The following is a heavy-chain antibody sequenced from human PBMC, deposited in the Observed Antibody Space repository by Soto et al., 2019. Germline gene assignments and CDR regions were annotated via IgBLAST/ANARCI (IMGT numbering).Heavy chain of an antibody. Sequence: SQTLSLTCAISGDSVSSNTASWNWISQSPSRGLEWLGRTYFRSKWYNDYAVSVKRRIIINPDTSNNQFSLQLNSVTPEDTAVYFCAKGDNLGPKTGYAFDPWGQGIMVTVSS. D-gene: IGHD5-12*01. V-gene: IGHV6-1*01. CDR2: TYFRSKWYN. CDR1: GDSVSSNTAS. CDR3: AKGDNLGPKTGYAFDP. J-gene: IGHJ5*02.